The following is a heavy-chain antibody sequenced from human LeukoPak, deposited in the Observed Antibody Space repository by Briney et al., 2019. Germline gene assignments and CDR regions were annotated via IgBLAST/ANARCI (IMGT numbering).Heavy chain of an antibody. D-gene: IGHD3-22*01. CDR1: GYTFTGYY. CDR2: INPNSGGT. CDR3: ARVGGYDSSGYAIDY. J-gene: IGHJ4*02. V-gene: IGHV1-2*02. Sequence: ASVKVSCTASGYTFTGYYMHWVRQAPGQGLGWMGWINPNSGGTNYAQKFQGRVTMTRDTSISTAYMELSRLRSDDTAVYYCARVGGYDSSGYAIDYWGQGTLVTVSS.